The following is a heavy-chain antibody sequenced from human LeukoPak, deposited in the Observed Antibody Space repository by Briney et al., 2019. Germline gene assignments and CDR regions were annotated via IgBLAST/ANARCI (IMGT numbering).Heavy chain of an antibody. V-gene: IGHV1-18*01. CDR3: ARAGRYDSSGYYSSSSRY. D-gene: IGHD3-22*01. CDR2: ISSYYGNR. CDR1: GYTXTSYG. J-gene: IGHJ4*02. Sequence: ASVKVSCKASGYTXTSYGISWVRQAPGQGLEWMGWISSYYGNRKSAQKFQGRVTMTTDTSTSTAYMELRSLRSDDTAVYYCARAGRYDSSGYYSSSSRYWGQGTLVTVS.